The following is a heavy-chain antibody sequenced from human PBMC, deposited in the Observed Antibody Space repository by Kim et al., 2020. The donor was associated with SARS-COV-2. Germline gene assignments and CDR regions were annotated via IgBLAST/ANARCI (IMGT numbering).Heavy chain of an antibody. D-gene: IGHD2-2*01. CDR3: AKDRGVPNLFFDY. Sequence: YPDSVKGRFTISRDNSKNTLYLQMNSLRAEDTAVYYCAKDRGVPNLFFDYWGQGTLVTVSS. J-gene: IGHJ4*02. V-gene: IGHV3-23*01.